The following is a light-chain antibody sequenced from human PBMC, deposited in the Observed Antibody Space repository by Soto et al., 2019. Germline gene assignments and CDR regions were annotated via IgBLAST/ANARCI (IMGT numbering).Light chain of an antibody. Sequence: QAVVTQPPSTSGTPGQRVTISCSGSSSNLGSNTVNWYQQLPGMAPKLLIYSNHQRTSGVPDRFSGSKSGTSASLAITGLQSEDEADYYCAAWDDSLNGVVFGGGTKVTVL. J-gene: IGLJ3*02. CDR2: SNH. CDR3: AAWDDSLNGVV. CDR1: SSNLGSNT. V-gene: IGLV1-44*01.